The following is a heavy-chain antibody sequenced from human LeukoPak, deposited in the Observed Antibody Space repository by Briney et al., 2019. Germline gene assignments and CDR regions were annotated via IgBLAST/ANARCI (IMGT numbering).Heavy chain of an antibody. CDR3: ARDYYENIAHSHMLPF. Sequence: GGSLRLSCAASGFTFSSYWMTWVRQAPGKGLEWVANIKQDGGESYYVDSVKGRFTISRENAKNSLYLQMNNLRAEDTAVYYCARDYYENIAHSHMLPFWGQGTLVTVSS. V-gene: IGHV3-7*03. CDR1: GFTFSSYW. D-gene: IGHD1-26*01. J-gene: IGHJ4*02. CDR2: IKQDGGES.